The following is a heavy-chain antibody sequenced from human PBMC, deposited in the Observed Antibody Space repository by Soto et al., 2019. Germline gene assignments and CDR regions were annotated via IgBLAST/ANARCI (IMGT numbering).Heavy chain of an antibody. CDR1: GGSISNGGYY. D-gene: IGHD6-13*01. CDR3: ARDSPSQQPNHRWGGGYMDV. J-gene: IGHJ6*03. V-gene: IGHV4-31*11. Sequence: QLQLEESGPGLVKPSQTLSLTCAVSGGSISNGGYYWSWIRQHPGKGLEWIGSIYFSGSTYYNPSLKSRVTISVAQAKNQFSLKLSSVTAADTAVYYCARDSPSQQPNHRWGGGYMDVWGKGTTVTVSS. CDR2: IYFSGST.